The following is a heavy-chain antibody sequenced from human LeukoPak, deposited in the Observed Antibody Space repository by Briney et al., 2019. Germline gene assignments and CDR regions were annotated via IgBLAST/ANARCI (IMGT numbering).Heavy chain of an antibody. D-gene: IGHD6-25*01. V-gene: IGHV4-39*07. Sequence: SETLSLTCTVSGGSISSSSSYWGWFRQPPGKGLEWIGTLYYRGSPYYTPSLWGRVIISLDTSKNQFSLRLSSVTAADTAVYYCARFRLPRTDFDFWGQGTLVTVSS. J-gene: IGHJ4*02. CDR1: GGSISSSSSY. CDR3: ARFRLPRTDFDF. CDR2: LYYRGSP.